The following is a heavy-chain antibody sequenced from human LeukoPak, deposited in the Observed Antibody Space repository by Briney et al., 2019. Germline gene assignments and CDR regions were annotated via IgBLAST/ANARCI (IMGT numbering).Heavy chain of an antibody. CDR1: GGTFSSYA. D-gene: IGHD1-20*01. V-gene: IGHV1-69*05. J-gene: IGHJ5*02. CDR3: ARGITGDNWFDP. Sequence: SVKVSCKASGGTFSSYAISWVRQAPGQGLEWMGRIIPIFGTANYAQKFQGRVTLTTDESTSTPYMELRSLRSDDTAVYCCARGITGDNWFDPWGQGTLVTVSS. CDR2: IIPIFGTA.